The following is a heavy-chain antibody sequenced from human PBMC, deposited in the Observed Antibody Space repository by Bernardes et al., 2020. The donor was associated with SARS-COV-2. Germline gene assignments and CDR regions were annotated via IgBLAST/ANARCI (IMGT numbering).Heavy chain of an antibody. D-gene: IGHD5-18*01. J-gene: IGHJ4*02. CDR1: GYIFTNSG. CDR2: INTYSGDT. CDR3: AKYTTIAYFDY. Sequence: ASVKVSCKTSGYIFTNSGISWVRQAPGQGLEWMGWINTYSGDTNYAQKFQGRVTMTRETTTTTAYMELRNLRDDDTAVYYCAKYTTIAYFDYWGQGTRVTVST. V-gene: IGHV1-18*01.